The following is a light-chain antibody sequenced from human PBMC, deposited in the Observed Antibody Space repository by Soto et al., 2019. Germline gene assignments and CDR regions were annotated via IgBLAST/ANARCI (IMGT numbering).Light chain of an antibody. CDR1: SSDVGAYNY. Sequence: QSVLTQPASVSGSPGQSIAISCTGTSSDVGAYNYVSWYQQHPGKAPKLMIYDVTNRPSGVSNRFSGSKSGNTASLTISGLQAEDEADYYCSSYTNSSTYVFGTGTKVTDL. CDR3: SSYTNSSTYV. CDR2: DVT. J-gene: IGLJ1*01. V-gene: IGLV2-14*03.